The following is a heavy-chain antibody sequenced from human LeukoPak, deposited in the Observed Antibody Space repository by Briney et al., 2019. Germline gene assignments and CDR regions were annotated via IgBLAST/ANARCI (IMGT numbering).Heavy chain of an antibody. Sequence: GGSLRLSCAASGFTVSSNYMSWVRQAPGKGLEWVSVTYSNGRTYYADSVKGRFTISRDISKNTLYLQMNSLRAEDTAVYYCARGPLPAAPTFFDYWGREPWSPSPQ. CDR2: TYSNGRT. V-gene: IGHV3-53*01. CDR1: GFTVSSNY. CDR3: ARGPLPAAPTFFDY. J-gene: IGHJ4*02. D-gene: IGHD2-2*01.